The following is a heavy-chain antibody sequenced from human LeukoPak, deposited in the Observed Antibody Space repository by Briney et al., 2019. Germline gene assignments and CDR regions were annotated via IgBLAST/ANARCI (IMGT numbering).Heavy chain of an antibody. V-gene: IGHV3-30*02. D-gene: IGHD3-3*01. CDR2: LRDDGRNK. CDR1: GFTLSSYD. CDR3: AKSRRDYSFWSGYY. Sequence: PGESLRLSCAASGFTLSSYDMHWVRQAPGKGLEWVALLRDDGRNKYYADSVEGRFTISRDNSKNTLYLQMNSLTAEDTAVYYCAKSRRDYSFWSGYYWGQGTLVTVSS. J-gene: IGHJ4*02.